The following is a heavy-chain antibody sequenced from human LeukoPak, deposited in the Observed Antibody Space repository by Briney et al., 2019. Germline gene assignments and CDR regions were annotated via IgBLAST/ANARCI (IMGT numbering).Heavy chain of an antibody. CDR2: ITSDSSI. CDR1: GFTFSSYS. Sequence: GGSLRLSCAASGFTFSSYSMNWVRQAPGKGLEWVSSITSDSSIYYADSVKGRFTISRDNAKNSLYLQMNSLRAEDTAVYYCARVIRAAPGKGYFDYWGQGTLVTVSS. CDR3: ARVIRAAPGKGYFDY. D-gene: IGHD6-13*01. J-gene: IGHJ4*02. V-gene: IGHV3-21*01.